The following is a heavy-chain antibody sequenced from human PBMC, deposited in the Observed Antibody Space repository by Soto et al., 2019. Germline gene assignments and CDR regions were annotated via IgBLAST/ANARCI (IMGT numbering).Heavy chain of an antibody. J-gene: IGHJ3*02. CDR2: IHNSGST. V-gene: IGHV4-30-4*01. Sequence: QQQLQESGPGLVKPSQTLSLTCTVSGGSMISHDYYWSWIRQPPGKGLEWIGYIHNSGSTYYNPSLKSRLTISSDMSKNQFSLRLNSVTAADTALYFCARGEVRGPFDIWGQGTKVTVSS. CDR1: GGSMISHDYY. CDR3: ARGEVRGPFDI. D-gene: IGHD3-10*01.